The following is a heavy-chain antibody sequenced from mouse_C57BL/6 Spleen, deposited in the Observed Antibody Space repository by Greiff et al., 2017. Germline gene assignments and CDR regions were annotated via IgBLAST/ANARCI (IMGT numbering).Heavy chain of an antibody. J-gene: IGHJ3*01. CDR2: IHPNSGST. CDR3: SIDSSATPYAY. V-gene: IGHV1-64*01. CDR1: GYTFTSYW. D-gene: IGHD3-2*02. Sequence: QVQLQQPGAELVKPGASVKLSCKASGYTFTSYWMHWVKQRPGQGLEWIGMIHPNSGSTNYNEKFKSKATLTVDKSSSTAYMQLSSLTSEDAAVYYCSIDSSATPYAYGGQGTLVTVSA.